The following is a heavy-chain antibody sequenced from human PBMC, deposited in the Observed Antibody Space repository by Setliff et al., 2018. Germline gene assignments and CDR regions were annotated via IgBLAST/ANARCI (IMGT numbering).Heavy chain of an antibody. Sequence: PSETLSLTCTVSGGSISSGSYYWSWIRQPAGKGLEWIGHIYTSGSTNYNPSPKSRVTISVDTSKNQFSLKLSSVTAADTAVYYCARDPVVVVAAMSDAFDIWGQGTMVTVSS. D-gene: IGHD2-15*01. J-gene: IGHJ3*02. V-gene: IGHV4-61*09. CDR1: GGSISSGSYY. CDR2: IYTSGST. CDR3: ARDPVVVVAAMSDAFDI.